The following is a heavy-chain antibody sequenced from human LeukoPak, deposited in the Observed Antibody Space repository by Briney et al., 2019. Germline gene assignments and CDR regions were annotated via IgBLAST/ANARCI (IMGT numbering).Heavy chain of an antibody. D-gene: IGHD6-6*01. CDR2: ISSNGGST. Sequence: GGSLLLSCAASGFTFSSYAMHWVRQAPGKGLEYVSAISSNGGSTYYANSVKGRFTISRDNSKNTLYLQMGSLRAEDMAVYYCARDRAARGYYYYYMDVWGKGTTVTVSS. CDR1: GFTFSSYA. J-gene: IGHJ6*03. V-gene: IGHV3-64*01. CDR3: ARDRAARGYYYYYMDV.